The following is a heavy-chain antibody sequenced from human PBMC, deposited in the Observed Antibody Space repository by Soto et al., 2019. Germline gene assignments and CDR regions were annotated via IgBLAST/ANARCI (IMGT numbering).Heavy chain of an antibody. CDR2: IKQDGSET. CDR3: ARDPPYGSGTSQNYGMDV. D-gene: IGHD3-10*01. J-gene: IGHJ6*02. Sequence: EVQLVESGGGLVQPGGSLRLSCAASGFTFNTYWMTWVRQAPGKGLEWVASIKQDGSETYYVDSVKGRFTISRDNAKNSLYLQMNSLRAEDTAVYYCARDPPYGSGTSQNYGMDVWGQGTTVTVSS. V-gene: IGHV3-7*04. CDR1: GFTFNTYW.